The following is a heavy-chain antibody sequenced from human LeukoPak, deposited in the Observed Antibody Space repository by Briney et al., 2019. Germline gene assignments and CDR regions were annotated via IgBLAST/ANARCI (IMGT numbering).Heavy chain of an antibody. D-gene: IGHD1/OR15-1a*01. V-gene: IGHV3-74*01. CDR1: GFPFSVSW. Sequence: GGSLRLSCAASGFPFSVSWMHWFRQVPGKGLMWVSRTTDETTTYADSVRGRFSISRDNAKNTVYLQMNSLRVGDTAVYYCAKDWFATTDYWGQGILVTVSS. CDR2: TTDETT. J-gene: IGHJ4*02. CDR3: AKDWFATTDY.